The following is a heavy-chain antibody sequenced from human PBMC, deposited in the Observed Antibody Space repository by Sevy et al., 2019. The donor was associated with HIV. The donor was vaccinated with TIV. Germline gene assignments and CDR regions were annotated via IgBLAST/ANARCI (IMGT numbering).Heavy chain of an antibody. V-gene: IGHV1-2*02. CDR1: GYTFTGYY. Sequence: ASVKVSCKASGYTFTGYYMHWVRQAPGQGLEWMGWINPNSGGTNYAQKFQGRVTMTRDTSISTAYMELSRLRSDDTAVYYCARELSSSWSYYYYGMDVWGQRTTVTVSS. J-gene: IGHJ6*02. CDR2: INPNSGGT. D-gene: IGHD6-13*01. CDR3: ARELSSSWSYYYYGMDV.